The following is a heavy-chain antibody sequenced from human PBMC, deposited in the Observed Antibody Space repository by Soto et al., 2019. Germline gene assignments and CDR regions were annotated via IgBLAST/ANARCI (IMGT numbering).Heavy chain of an antibody. CDR3: EHSRYDISTGTARWGFDP. J-gene: IGHJ5*02. CDR1: GFSLSTSGVG. Sequence: QITLKESGPTLVKPTQTLTLTCTVSGFSLSTSGVGVGWILQPPGKALEWLALIYWDDDKRYSPSLKSRLTITKDTSNNQVVLTMTNMDPVATATYYCEHSRYDISTGTARWGFDPWVQETLVTVSS. D-gene: IGHD3-9*01. V-gene: IGHV2-5*02. CDR2: IYWDDDK.